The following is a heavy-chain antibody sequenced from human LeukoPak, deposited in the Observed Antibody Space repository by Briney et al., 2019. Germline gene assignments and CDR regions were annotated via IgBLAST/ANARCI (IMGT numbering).Heavy chain of an antibody. CDR1: GESFSGYY. CDR2: INHSGST. J-gene: IGHJ4*02. Sequence: ASETLSLTCAVYGESFSGYYWSWIRQPPGRGLEWIGEINHSGSTSYSASLKSRVTISVDTSKNQFSLKLNSVIAADTAVYYCARGDIAAGGAPFDYWGQGTLVTVSS. V-gene: IGHV4-34*01. CDR3: ARGDIAAGGAPFDY. D-gene: IGHD6-13*01.